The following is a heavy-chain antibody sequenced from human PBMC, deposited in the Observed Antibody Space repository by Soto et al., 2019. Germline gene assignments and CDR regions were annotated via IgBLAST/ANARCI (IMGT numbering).Heavy chain of an antibody. V-gene: IGHV3-11*06. Sequence: PGGSLRLSCAASGFTFSDYYMSWIRQAPGKGLEWVSYITRSSSFTNYADAVKGRFTISRDNAKNSLYLQMNSLRVEDTGVYYCAREQGYCSGGTCPSELDFWGQGAMVTVYS. J-gene: IGHJ4*02. D-gene: IGHD2-15*01. CDR3: AREQGYCSGGTCPSELDF. CDR1: GFTFSDYY. CDR2: ITRSSSFT.